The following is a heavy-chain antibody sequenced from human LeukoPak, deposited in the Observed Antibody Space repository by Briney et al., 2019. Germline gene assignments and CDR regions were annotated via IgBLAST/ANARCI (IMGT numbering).Heavy chain of an antibody. V-gene: IGHV3-64D*06. CDR1: GFTFSSYA. CDR2: ISSNGGST. Sequence: PGGSLRLSCSASGFTFSSYAMHWVRQAPGKGLEYVSAISSNGGSTYYADSVKGRFTISRDNSKNTLYPQMSSLRAEDTAVYYCVKEMDYYDSSGYYFDYWGQGTLVTVSS. D-gene: IGHD3-22*01. J-gene: IGHJ4*02. CDR3: VKEMDYYDSSGYYFDY.